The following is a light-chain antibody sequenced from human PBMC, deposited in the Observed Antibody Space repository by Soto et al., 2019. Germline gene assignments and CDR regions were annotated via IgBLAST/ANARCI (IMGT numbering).Light chain of an antibody. J-gene: IGKJ5*01. Sequence: EIVLTQSPGTLSLSPVERATLSFRASQSLTNNYFAWYQQKPGQAPRLLIYGASTRATGIPARFSGSGSGTEFTLTISSLQSEDFAVYYCQQYNNWPPSTFGQGTRLEIK. CDR2: GAS. CDR3: QQYNNWPPST. CDR1: QSLTNN. V-gene: IGKV3-15*01.